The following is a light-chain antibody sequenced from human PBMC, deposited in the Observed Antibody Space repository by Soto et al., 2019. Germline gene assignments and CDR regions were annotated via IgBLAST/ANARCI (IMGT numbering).Light chain of an antibody. Sequence: EIVLTQSPATLSLSPGERATLSCRASQSVSSYLAWYQQKPGQAPRLLIYGASTRATGIPARFSGSGSGTDFTLTISSLEPEDFAVYYCQQRSNWPPLTFGGGTKVDI. CDR2: GAS. CDR1: QSVSSY. J-gene: IGKJ4*01. CDR3: QQRSNWPPLT. V-gene: IGKV3-11*01.